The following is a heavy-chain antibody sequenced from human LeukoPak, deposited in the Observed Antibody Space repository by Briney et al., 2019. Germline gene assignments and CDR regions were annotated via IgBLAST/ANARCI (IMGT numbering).Heavy chain of an antibody. J-gene: IGHJ4*02. Sequence: ASVKVSCKASGYTFRSYGISWVRQAPGQGLEWMGWISAYDGHTNYAQNLQGRVTMTTDTSTSTAYMELRSLRSDDTAVYYCARDQVPYDYWGQGTLVTVSS. CDR2: ISAYDGHT. CDR3: ARDQVPYDY. CDR1: GYTFRSYG. V-gene: IGHV1-18*01.